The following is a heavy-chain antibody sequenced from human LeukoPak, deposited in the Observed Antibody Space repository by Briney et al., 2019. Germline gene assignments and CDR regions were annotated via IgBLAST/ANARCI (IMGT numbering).Heavy chain of an antibody. CDR3: ARQAQQLVSFDF. Sequence: SETLSLTCTVSGGSISSYYWSWIRQPPGKGLEWIGYIYYSGSTKYHPSLKSRVTISVDTSKNQFSLKVTSVTAADTAVYYCARQAQQLVSFDFWGHGTLVTVSS. V-gene: IGHV4-59*08. J-gene: IGHJ4*01. D-gene: IGHD6-13*01. CDR2: IYYSGST. CDR1: GGSISSYY.